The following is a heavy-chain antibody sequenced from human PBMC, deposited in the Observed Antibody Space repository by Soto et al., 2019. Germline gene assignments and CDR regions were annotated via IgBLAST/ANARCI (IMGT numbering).Heavy chain of an antibody. J-gene: IGHJ6*02. CDR2: IYWDDDK. V-gene: IGHV2-5*02. CDR1: GFSLSTRGVG. CDR3: AYLACSGGRCYWFSLSGMGV. D-gene: IGHD2-15*01. Sequence: QITLKESGPTLVKPTQTLTLTCTFSGFSLSTRGVGVAWIRQPPGKALEWLALIYWDDDKRYRPSLESRLTITVRFTKTQVVLTMTNRDSVDTSTYYCAYLACSGGRCYWFSLSGMGVRGQGTKVTVSS.